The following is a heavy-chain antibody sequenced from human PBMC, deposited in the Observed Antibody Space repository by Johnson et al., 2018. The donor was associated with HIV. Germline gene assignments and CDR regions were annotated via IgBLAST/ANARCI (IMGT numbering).Heavy chain of an antibody. CDR3: ARGRGSSTACLDAFDI. Sequence: VQLVESGGGVVQPGRSLRLSCAASGFTFSSYGMHWVRQAPGEGLEWVGRIRSKANSYATAYAASVKGRFTISRDDSKNTAYLQMNSLKTEDTAVHYCARGRGSSTACLDAFDIWGQGTMVTVSS. D-gene: IGHD2-2*01. V-gene: IGHV3-73*01. J-gene: IGHJ3*02. CDR2: IRSKANSYAT. CDR1: GFTFSSYG.